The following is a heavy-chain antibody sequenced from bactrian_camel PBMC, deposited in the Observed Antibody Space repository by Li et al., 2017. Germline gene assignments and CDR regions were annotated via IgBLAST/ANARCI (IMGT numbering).Heavy chain of an antibody. V-gene: IGHV3S53*01. CDR1: RYLRR. D-gene: IGHD1*01. CDR3: AADRRIASLSCLKDDKVY. J-gene: IGHJ4*01. CDR2: MSTTYNT. Sequence: VQLVESGGGSVQAGGSMTLSCTASRYLRRMGWFRQAPGKEREGVATMSTTYNTQYAAAVKGRFTISQDSATNTVYLQMNSLRVDDAAMYYCAADRRIASLSCLKDDKVYWGQGTQVTVS.